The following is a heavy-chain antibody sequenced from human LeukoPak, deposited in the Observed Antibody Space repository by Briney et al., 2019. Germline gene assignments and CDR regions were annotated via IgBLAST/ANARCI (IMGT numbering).Heavy chain of an antibody. V-gene: IGHV3-30*02. J-gene: IGHJ5*02. CDR3: AKDPTRDGWEGNWFDP. D-gene: IGHD5-24*01. CDR1: GFNFSSYG. CDR2: IRYDGSSK. Sequence: GGSLRLSCAASGFNFSSYGMHWVRQAPGKGLELVAFIRYDGSSKYYADSVKGRFTISRDNSKNTLYLQMNSLRAEDTAVYYCAKDPTRDGWEGNWFDPWGQGTLVTVSS.